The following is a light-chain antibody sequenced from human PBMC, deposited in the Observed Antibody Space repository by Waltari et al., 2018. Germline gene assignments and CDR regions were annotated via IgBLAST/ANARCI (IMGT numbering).Light chain of an antibody. CDR2: DAS. V-gene: IGKV1-33*01. J-gene: IGKJ4*01. CDR1: QYISNY. CDR3: QQYDRLPLT. Sequence: DIQMTQSPSSLSASVGDRVTITCQASQYISNYLSWYQHKPGEAPKHLIYDASDLETGVPSRFSGSGSGTDFTLTIVSLQPEDTATYYCQQYDRLPLTFGGGTNVEVK.